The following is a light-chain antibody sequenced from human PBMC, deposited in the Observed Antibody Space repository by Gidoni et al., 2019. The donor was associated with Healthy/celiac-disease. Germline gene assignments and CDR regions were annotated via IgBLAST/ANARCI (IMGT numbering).Light chain of an antibody. Sequence: QSALTQPASVSASPGQSITISCTGTSSDVGGYNYASWYQQHPGKAPKLMIYEVSNRPSGVSNRFSGSKSGNTASLTISVLQAEDEADYYCSSYTSSSTLYVFGTGTKVTVL. J-gene: IGLJ1*01. V-gene: IGLV2-14*01. CDR3: SSYTSSSTLYV. CDR2: EVS. CDR1: SSDVGGYNY.